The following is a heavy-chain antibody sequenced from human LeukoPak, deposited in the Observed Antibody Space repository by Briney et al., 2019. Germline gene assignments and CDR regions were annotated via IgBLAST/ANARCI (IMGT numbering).Heavy chain of an antibody. CDR2: IYYSGST. CDR1: GGSISSGDYY. Sequence: SQTLSLTCTVSGGSISSGDYYWSWIRQPPGKGLEWIGYIYYSGSTYYNPSLKSRVTISVDTSKNQFSLKLSSVTAADTAVYYCARIKYYYDSSGYYPLFGYWGQGTLVTVSS. D-gene: IGHD3-22*01. CDR3: ARIKYYYDSSGYYPLFGY. J-gene: IGHJ4*02. V-gene: IGHV4-30-4*08.